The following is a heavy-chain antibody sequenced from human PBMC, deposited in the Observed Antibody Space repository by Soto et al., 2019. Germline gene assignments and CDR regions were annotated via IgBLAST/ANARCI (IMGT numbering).Heavy chain of an antibody. CDR2: ITSNSDHI. CDR3: ATPYYYNH. J-gene: IGHJ4*02. V-gene: IGHV3-21*01. Sequence: PGGSLRLSCAASGFMFSAYTMSWVRQAPGKGLEWLSSITSNSDHIDYADSARGRFTVSRDNARKSLYLQMDSLGAEDTGVYYCATPYYYNHWGPGTLVTVSS. CDR1: GFMFSAYT.